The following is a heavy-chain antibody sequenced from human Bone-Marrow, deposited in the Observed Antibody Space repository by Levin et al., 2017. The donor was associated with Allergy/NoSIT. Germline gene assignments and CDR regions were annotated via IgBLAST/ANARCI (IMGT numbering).Heavy chain of an antibody. J-gene: IGHJ4*02. CDR3: AVGVVAATRNDY. V-gene: IGHV1-69*13. D-gene: IGHD2-15*01. CDR1: GGTFSSYA. Sequence: SVKVSCKASGGTFSSYAISWVRQAPGQGLEWMGGIIPIFGTANYAQKFQGRVTITADESTSTAYMELSSLRSEDTAVYYCAVGVVAATRNDYWGQGTLVTVSS. CDR2: IIPIFGTA.